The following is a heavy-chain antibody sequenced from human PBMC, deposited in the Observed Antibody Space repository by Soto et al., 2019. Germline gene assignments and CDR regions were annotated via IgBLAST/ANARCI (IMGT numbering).Heavy chain of an antibody. CDR2: IYYSGST. CDR3: ARFVYGGNRGGNYYYYGMDV. V-gene: IGHV4-31*03. D-gene: IGHD4-17*01. CDR1: GPSISSGGYY. Sequence: PSETLSPTCTVSGPSISSGGYYWSWIRQHPGKGLEWIEYIYYSGSTYHNPSLKSRVTISVDTSKDQFSLKLSSVTAADTAVYYCARFVYGGNRGGNYYYYGMDVWGQGTTVTVSS. J-gene: IGHJ6*02.